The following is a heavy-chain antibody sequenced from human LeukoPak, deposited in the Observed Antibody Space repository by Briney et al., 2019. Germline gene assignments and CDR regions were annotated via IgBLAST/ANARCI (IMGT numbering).Heavy chain of an antibody. CDR3: ARGPPNWGYDY. J-gene: IGHJ4*02. V-gene: IGHV1-8*01. Sequence: ASVTVSFTASGYTFTSYDFNWVRQATGQRPEWMGWMSPNSGDTGYAQKFQDRVTMTRNTSISTAYMELSSLRSDDTAVYYCARGPPNWGYDYWGPGTLVTVSS. CDR1: GYTFTSYD. D-gene: IGHD7-27*01. CDR2: MSPNSGDT.